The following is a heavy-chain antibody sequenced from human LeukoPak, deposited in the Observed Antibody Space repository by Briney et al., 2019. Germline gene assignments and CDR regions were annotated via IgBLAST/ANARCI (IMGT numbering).Heavy chain of an antibody. CDR3: AKGGLFWSGYYTGFDP. CDR2: ISRSGSSI. CDR1: EFTFSSYE. D-gene: IGHD3-3*01. V-gene: IGHV3-48*03. Sequence: SGGSLRLSCAASEFTFSSYEMSWVRQAPGKGLEWVSYISRSGSSIYYADSVKGRFTISRDNAKNTLYLQMNSLRAEDTAVYYCAKGGLFWSGYYTGFDPWGQGTLVTVSS. J-gene: IGHJ5*02.